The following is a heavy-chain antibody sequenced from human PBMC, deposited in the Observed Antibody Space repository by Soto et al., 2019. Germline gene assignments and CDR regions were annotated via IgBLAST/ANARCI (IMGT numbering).Heavy chain of an antibody. CDR1: GYTFTSYG. CDR3: ARVRGYDSSGYSPL. CDR2: INGYNGNT. Sequence: QIQLVQSGAEVKKPGASVKVSCKASGYTFTSYGISWVRQAPGQGLEWMGWINGYNGNTNYAQKLQGRVTMTTDTSTTTAYMELRILRSDDTAVYYCARVRGYDSSGYSPLWGQGTLVTVSS. D-gene: IGHD3-22*01. V-gene: IGHV1-18*01. J-gene: IGHJ4*02.